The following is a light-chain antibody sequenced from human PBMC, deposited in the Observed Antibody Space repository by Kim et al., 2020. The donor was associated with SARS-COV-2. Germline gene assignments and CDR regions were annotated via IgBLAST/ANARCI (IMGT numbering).Light chain of an antibody. CDR1: SLRSYY. CDR2: AKN. J-gene: IGLJ2*01. V-gene: IGLV3-19*01. CDR3: NSRDSNNNVL. Sequence: SSELTQDPAVSVALGQTVRITCQGDSLRSYYATWYQQKPGQAPILVIYAKNNRPSGIPDRFSGSSSGNTASLTITGTQAGDEADYYCNSRDSNNNVLFGGGTQLTVL.